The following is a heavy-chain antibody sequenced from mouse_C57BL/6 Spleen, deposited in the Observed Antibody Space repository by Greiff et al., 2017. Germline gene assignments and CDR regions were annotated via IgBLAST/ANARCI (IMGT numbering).Heavy chain of an antibody. CDR1: GYTFTSYW. J-gene: IGHJ1*03. Sequence: QVQLQQSGAELVKPGASVKVSCKASGYTFTSYWMPWVKQRPGQGLEWIGRIDPSDSDTNYNQKFKGKATLTVHNSSSTAYMQLSSLTSEDSAVYYCEIDSNEYYEGWGTGTTVTVAS. D-gene: IGHD2-5*01. CDR2: IDPSDSDT. CDR3: EIDSNEYYEG. V-gene: IGHV1-74*01.